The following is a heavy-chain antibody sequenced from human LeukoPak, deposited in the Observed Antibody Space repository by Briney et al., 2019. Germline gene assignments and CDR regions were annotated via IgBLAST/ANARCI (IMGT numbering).Heavy chain of an antibody. CDR3: ARLYCGGDCYDYFDY. V-gene: IGHV4-34*01. Sequence: PSETLSLTCAVYGGSFSGYYWSWIRQPPRKGLERIGEINHSGSTNYNPSLKSRVTISVDTSKNQFSLKLSSVTAADTAVYYCARLYCGGDCYDYFDYWGQGTLVTVSS. D-gene: IGHD2-21*01. CDR1: GGSFSGYY. CDR2: INHSGST. J-gene: IGHJ4*02.